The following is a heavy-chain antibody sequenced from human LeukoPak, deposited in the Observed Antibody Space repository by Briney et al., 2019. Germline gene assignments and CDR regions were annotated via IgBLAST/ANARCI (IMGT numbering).Heavy chain of an antibody. V-gene: IGHV3-21*01. Sequence: GGSLRLSCAASGFTFSSYSMNWVRQAPGKGLEWVSSISSSSSYIYYADSVKGRFTIPRDNAKNSLYLQMNSLRADDTAVYYCAREIAVAGPYCFHYWGQGTLVTVSS. CDR2: ISSSSSYI. D-gene: IGHD6-19*01. J-gene: IGHJ4*02. CDR3: AREIAVAGPYCFHY. CDR1: GFTFSSYS.